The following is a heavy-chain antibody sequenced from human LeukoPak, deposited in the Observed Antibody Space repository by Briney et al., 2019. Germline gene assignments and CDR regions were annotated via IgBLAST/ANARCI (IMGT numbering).Heavy chain of an antibody. V-gene: IGHV3-11*06. CDR1: GFTFSDYY. CDR3: AREDSVVPAAIPFDY. Sequence: PGGSLRLSCAASGFTFSDYYMSWIRQAPGKGLEWVSYISSSGTYTDSADSVKGRFTISRDNAKNSLYLQMNSLRAEDTAVYYCAREDSVVPAAIPFDYWGQGTLVTVSS. J-gene: IGHJ4*02. D-gene: IGHD2-2*01. CDR2: ISSSGTYT.